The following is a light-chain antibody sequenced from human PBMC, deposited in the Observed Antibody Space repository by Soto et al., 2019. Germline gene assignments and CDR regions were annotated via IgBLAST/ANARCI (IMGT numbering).Light chain of an antibody. V-gene: IGLV2-14*01. CDR3: SSYTNINTRACV. CDR1: SGDIGSYNR. J-gene: IGLJ1*01. CDR2: EVT. Sequence: QSVLTQPASVSGSPGQSITISCTGTSGDIGSYNRVPWYQQHPGKAPQLIIYEVTDRPSGVSNRFSGSKSGNTASLTISGLQAEDEAEFYCSSYTNINTRACVFGTGTKLTVL.